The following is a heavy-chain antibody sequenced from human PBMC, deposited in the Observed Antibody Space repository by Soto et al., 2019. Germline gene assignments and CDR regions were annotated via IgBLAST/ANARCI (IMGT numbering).Heavy chain of an antibody. V-gene: IGHV3-23*01. Sequence: EVQLLESGGGLVQPGGSLRISCTASGFTFDNYAMAWVRQAPGKGREWVAGISGSGDRTNYVDSVKGRFTISRDNSKNRLYRQMKSLRAEDTALYYCAKDYGVRGIMTNLFDSWGQGTLVAVSS. CDR3: AKDYGVRGIMTNLFDS. CDR2: ISGSGDRT. CDR1: GFTFDNYA. J-gene: IGHJ5*01. D-gene: IGHD3-10*01.